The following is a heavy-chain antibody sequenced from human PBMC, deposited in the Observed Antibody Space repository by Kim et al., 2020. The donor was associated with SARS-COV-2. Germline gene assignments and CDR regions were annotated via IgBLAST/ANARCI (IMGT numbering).Heavy chain of an antibody. V-gene: IGHV1-18*04. Sequence: ASVKVSCKASGYTFTSYGISWVRQAPGQGLEWMGWISAYNGNTNYAQKLQGRVTMTTDTSTSTAYMELRSLRSDDTAVYYCARAQWSPRGYSYGQGWFDPWGQGTLVTVSS. CDR2: ISAYNGNT. J-gene: IGHJ5*02. D-gene: IGHD5-18*01. CDR1: GYTFTSYG. CDR3: ARAQWSPRGYSYGQGWFDP.